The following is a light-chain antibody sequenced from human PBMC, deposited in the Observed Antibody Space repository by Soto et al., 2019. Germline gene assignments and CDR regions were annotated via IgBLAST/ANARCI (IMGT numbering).Light chain of an antibody. Sequence: DIQMTQSPSSLSASLGDRVTITCRSSQTISVYLNWYQQKPGNAPQLLIYAASILHSGVPSRFSGSGSGTDFSLSISSLQPEDFATYFCQQSYISPFTFGQGTNLEIK. CDR3: QQSYISPFT. CDR1: QTISVY. CDR2: AAS. V-gene: IGKV1-39*01. J-gene: IGKJ2*01.